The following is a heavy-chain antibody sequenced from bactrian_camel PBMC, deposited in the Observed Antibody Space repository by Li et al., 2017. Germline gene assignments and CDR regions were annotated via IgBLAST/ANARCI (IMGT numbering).Heavy chain of an antibody. CDR3: AANPDYGYCGDGYWAYTS. V-gene: IGHV3S53*01. CDR1: GYIFSGFG. CDR2: IREDGTT. J-gene: IGHJ4*01. Sequence: HVQLVESGGGLVQPGGSMRLSCEASGYIFSGFGVAWYRQAPGKERELVSAIREDGTTIYADSVKGRFTISKDSRKNSVNLQMTGLSQEDSAVYYCAANPDYGYCGDGYWAYTSWGEGTQVTVS. D-gene: IGHD5*01.